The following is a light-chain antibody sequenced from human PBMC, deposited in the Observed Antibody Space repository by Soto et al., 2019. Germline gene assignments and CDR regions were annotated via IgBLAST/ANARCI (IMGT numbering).Light chain of an antibody. CDR1: SSNIGAGYD. V-gene: IGLV1-40*01. J-gene: IGLJ2*01. CDR2: GNS. CDR3: QSYDTSLSGSVV. Sequence: QLVLTQPPSVSGAPGQRVTISCSGSSSNIGAGYDVHWYQQFPGTAPKLLIFGNSNRPSGVPDRFFGSKSGTSVSLAITGLQAEDEAEYYCQSYDTSLSGSVVFGGGTKLTVL.